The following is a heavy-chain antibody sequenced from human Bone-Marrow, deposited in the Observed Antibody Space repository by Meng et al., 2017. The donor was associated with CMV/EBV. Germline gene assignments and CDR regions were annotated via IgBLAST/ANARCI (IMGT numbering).Heavy chain of an antibody. V-gene: IGHV3-43*01. CDR1: GFTFDDYT. J-gene: IGHJ6*01. D-gene: IGHD3-10*01. CDR2: ITWDGGST. CDR3: AKEYFDYGMDV. Sequence: GESLKISCAASGFTFDDYTMHWVRQAPGKGLEWVSLITWDGGSTYYADSVKGRFTISRDNSKNSLYLQMSSLRTEDTALYYCAKEYFDYGMDVWGQGNTVNGAS.